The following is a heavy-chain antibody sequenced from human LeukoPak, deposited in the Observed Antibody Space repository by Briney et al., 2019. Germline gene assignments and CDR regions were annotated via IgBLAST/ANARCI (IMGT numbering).Heavy chain of an antibody. V-gene: IGHV4-4*07. Sequence: SETLSLTCTASGGSISSYYWSWIRQPAGKGLEWIGRIYTSGSTNYNPSLKSRVTMSVDTSKNQFSLKLSSVTAADTAVYYCAREGSGRLWGNDAFDIWGQGTMVTVSS. CDR3: AREGSGRLWGNDAFDI. J-gene: IGHJ3*02. D-gene: IGHD3-10*01. CDR1: GGSISSYY. CDR2: IYTSGST.